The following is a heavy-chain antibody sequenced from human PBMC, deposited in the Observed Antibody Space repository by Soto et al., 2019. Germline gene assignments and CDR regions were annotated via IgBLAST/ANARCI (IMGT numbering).Heavy chain of an antibody. D-gene: IGHD3-22*01. CDR1: GGSISSGGYS. V-gene: IGHV4-61*08. J-gene: IGHJ5*02. Sequence: PSETLSLTCAVSGGSISSGGYSWSWIRQPPGKGLEWTGYVYYTGTTTYSPSLKSRVTISVDTSMNQISLKLSSVTAADTAFYYCARLGGYYQSLDTWGQGTLVTVSS. CDR3: ARLGGYYQSLDT. CDR2: VYYTGTT.